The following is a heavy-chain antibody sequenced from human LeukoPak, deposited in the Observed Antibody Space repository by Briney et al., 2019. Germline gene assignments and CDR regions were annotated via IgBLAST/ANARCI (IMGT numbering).Heavy chain of an antibody. Sequence: SGPALVKPTQTLTLTCTFSGFSLSTSGMCVSWIRQPPGKALEWLALIDWDDDKYYSTSLKTRLTISKDTSKNQVVLTMTNMDPVDTATYYCARIVCDMVRGVIITHYFDYWGQGTLVTVSS. V-gene: IGHV2-70*01. D-gene: IGHD3-10*01. CDR3: ARIVCDMVRGVIITHYFDY. CDR2: IDWDDDK. J-gene: IGHJ4*02. CDR1: GFSLSTSGMC.